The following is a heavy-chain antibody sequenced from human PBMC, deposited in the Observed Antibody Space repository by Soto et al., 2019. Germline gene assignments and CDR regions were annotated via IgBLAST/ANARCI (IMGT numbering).Heavy chain of an antibody. D-gene: IGHD3-22*01. CDR1: GFTFSHYW. CDR3: ARSVYYYDSDPSQRPTLFDL. Sequence: GGSLRLSCVVSGFTFSHYWMSWVRQAPGKGLEWVANIKQHGSEKFYVDSVEGRFTISRDNAKSTLYLQMNSLRAEDTAVYFCARSVYYYDSDPSQRPTLFDLWGQGTLVTVSS. J-gene: IGHJ4*02. CDR2: IKQHGSEK. V-gene: IGHV3-7*01.